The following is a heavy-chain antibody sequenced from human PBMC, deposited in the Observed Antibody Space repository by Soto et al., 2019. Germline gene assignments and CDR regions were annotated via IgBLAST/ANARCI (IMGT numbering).Heavy chain of an antibody. CDR3: VTQRGSCKTYYYNMDV. V-gene: IGHV3-23*01. J-gene: IGHJ6*02. Sequence: EVQLLESGGGLVQPGGSLRLSCEISGFTFSTYAVTWVRQAPGMGLEWVAVINYIGRTTFHAQSVKGRFTISRDNSMNTVFLQMDSLRAEDTAVYYCVTQRGSCKTYYYNMDVWGLGTTVIVSS. CDR1: GFTFSTYA. CDR2: INYIGRTT. D-gene: IGHD3-10*01.